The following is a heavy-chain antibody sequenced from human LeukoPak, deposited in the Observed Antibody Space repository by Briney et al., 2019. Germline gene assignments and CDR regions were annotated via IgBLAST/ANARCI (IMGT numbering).Heavy chain of an antibody. D-gene: IGHD6-13*01. CDR1: GASISSYY. CDR2: IYYSGST. J-gene: IGHJ4*02. V-gene: IGHV4-59*08. Sequence: SETLSLTCTVSGASISSYYWSWIRQPPGKGLEWIGYIYYSGSTKYNPSLRSRVTISADTSRNQFSLKLSSVTAADTAVYYCARHLRGEQQLSGFDYWGQGTLVTVSS. CDR3: ARHLRGEQQLSGFDY.